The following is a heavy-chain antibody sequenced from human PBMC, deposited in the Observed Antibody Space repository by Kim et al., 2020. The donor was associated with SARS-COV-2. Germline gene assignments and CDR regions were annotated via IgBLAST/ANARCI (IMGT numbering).Heavy chain of an antibody. V-gene: IGHV3-30*04. CDR2: ISYDGSNK. CDR3: ARIVVGNNYYGSGSYYTNGMDV. J-gene: IGHJ6*02. Sequence: GGSLRLSCAASGFTFSSYAMHWVRQAPGKGLEWVAVISYDGSNKYYVDSVKGRFTISRDNSKNTLYLQMNSLRAEDTAVYYCARIVVGNNYYGSGSYYTNGMDVWGQGTTVTVSS. D-gene: IGHD3-10*01. CDR1: GFTFSSYA.